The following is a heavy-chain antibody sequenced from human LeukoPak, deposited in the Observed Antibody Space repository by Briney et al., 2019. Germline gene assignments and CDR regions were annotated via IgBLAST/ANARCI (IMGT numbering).Heavy chain of an antibody. CDR2: INYDGSEK. Sequence: ETLSLTCTVSGDSINSLDLWSWVRQAPGKGLEWVANINYDGSEKYYVDSVKGRFTISRDNAKNSLYLQMNSLRAEDTAMYYCATYRHLGYWGQGALVTVSS. D-gene: IGHD2-2*02. CDR3: ATYRHLGY. V-gene: IGHV3-7*01. CDR1: GDSINSLDL. J-gene: IGHJ4*02.